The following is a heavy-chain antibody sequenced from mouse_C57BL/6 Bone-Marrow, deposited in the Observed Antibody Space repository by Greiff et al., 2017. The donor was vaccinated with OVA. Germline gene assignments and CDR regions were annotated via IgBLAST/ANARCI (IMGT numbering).Heavy chain of an antibody. V-gene: IGHV1-26*01. CDR2: INPNNGGT. Sequence: VQLQQSGPELVKPGASVKISCKASGYTFTDYYMNWVKQSHGKSLEWIGDINPNNGGTSYNQKFKGKATLTVDKSSSTAYMELRSLTSEDSAVYYCAREITTVVESYWYFDVWGTGTTVTVSS. D-gene: IGHD1-1*01. CDR1: GYTFTDYY. CDR3: AREITTVVESYWYFDV. J-gene: IGHJ1*03.